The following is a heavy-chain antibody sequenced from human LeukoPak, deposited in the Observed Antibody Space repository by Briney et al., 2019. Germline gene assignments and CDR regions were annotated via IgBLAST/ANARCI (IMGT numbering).Heavy chain of an antibody. V-gene: IGHV4-34*01. CDR3: ARATSGSYPRYFGY. J-gene: IGHJ4*02. CDR2: INHSGST. D-gene: IGHD1-26*01. Sequence: SETLSLTCAVYGGSFSGYYWSWIRQPPGKGLEWIGEINHSGSTNYNPSLKSRVTISVDTSKNQFSLKLSSVTAADTAVYYCARATSGSYPRYFGYWGQGTLVTVSS. CDR1: GGSFSGYY.